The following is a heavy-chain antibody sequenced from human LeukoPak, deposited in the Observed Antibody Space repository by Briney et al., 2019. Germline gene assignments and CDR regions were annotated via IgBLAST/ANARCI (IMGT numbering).Heavy chain of an antibody. D-gene: IGHD3-10*01. CDR3: AREPMVRDFNWFDP. CDR1: GYTFTAYY. J-gene: IGHJ5*02. CDR2: INPNSGGT. V-gene: IGHV1-2*06. Sequence: ASVKVSCKASGYTFTAYYIHWVRQAPGPGLEWMGRINPNSGGTNYAQKFQRRVTMTMDTSISTAYMELSRLTSDDTAVYYCAREPMVRDFNWFDPWGQGTLVTVSP.